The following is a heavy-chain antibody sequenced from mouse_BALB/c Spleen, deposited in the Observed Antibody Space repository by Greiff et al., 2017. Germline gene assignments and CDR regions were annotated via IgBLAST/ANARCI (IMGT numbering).Heavy chain of an antibody. CDR3: ARDGDITTVVAPGYYAMDY. V-gene: IGHV2-6-7*01. Sequence: QVQLQQSGPGLVAPSQSLSITCTVSGFSLTGYGVNWVRQPPGKGLEWLGMIWGDGSTDYNSALKSRLSISKDNSKSQVFLTMNSLQTDDTGRYYCARDGDITTVVAPGYYAMDYWGQGTSVTVSS. J-gene: IGHJ4*01. CDR2: IWGDGST. D-gene: IGHD1-1*01. CDR1: GFSLTGYG.